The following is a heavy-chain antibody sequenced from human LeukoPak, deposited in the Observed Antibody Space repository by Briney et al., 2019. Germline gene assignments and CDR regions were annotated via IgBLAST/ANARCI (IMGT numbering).Heavy chain of an antibody. Sequence: GGSLRLSCAASGFSFSDYYMTWIRQAPGKGLEWLTYISTSSSDTRYADSVKGRFTISRDDAKTSLYLQMNSLRAEDTALYYCASLVRQFTGAFDIWGQGTMATVSS. CDR3: ASLVRQFTGAFDI. CDR1: GFSFSDYY. V-gene: IGHV3-11*03. CDR2: ISTSSSDT. D-gene: IGHD3-10*01. J-gene: IGHJ3*02.